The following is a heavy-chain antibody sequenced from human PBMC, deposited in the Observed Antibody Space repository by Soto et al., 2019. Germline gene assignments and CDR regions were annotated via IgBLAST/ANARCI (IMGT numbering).Heavy chain of an antibody. CDR3: ARHHGPTTSENWFDP. CDR1: GYTFFTYD. J-gene: IGHJ5*02. CDR2: ISTYSGDT. D-gene: IGHD5-12*01. Sequence: QVHLVQSGVEVKPPGASVKVSCQASGYTFFTYDISWVRQAPGQGLEGMGWISTYSGDTKYAQKFQGRVTMTTDTSTTPAYLELRSLRSDDTAVYYCARHHGPTTSENWFDPWCQGTLVTVSS. V-gene: IGHV1-18*01.